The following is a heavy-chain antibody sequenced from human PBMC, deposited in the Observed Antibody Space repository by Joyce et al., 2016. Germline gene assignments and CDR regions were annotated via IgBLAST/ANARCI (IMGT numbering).Heavy chain of an antibody. CDR2: IWFDGSQK. CDR1: GFRFRSFG. CDR3: ARESAGDGTYYFGLDV. D-gene: IGHD3-10*01. J-gene: IGHJ6*02. V-gene: IGHV3-33*01. Sequence: QVQLVESGGGVVQPGRSLRLSCTASGFRFRSFGMYWVRQGPGKGLEWVAVIWFDGSQKYYADSVKGRFTISRDNSENTLYLHMNSLRDEDTAVYYCARESAGDGTYYFGLDVWGQGTTVTVSS.